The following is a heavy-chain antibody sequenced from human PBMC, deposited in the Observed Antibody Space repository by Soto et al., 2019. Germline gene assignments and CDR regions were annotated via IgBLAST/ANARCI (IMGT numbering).Heavy chain of an antibody. CDR2: IVPIFGTT. CDR3: ARVEAVAGIYNYHGLDV. CDR1: GGTFSNYA. V-gene: IGHV1-69*12. J-gene: IGHJ6*02. D-gene: IGHD6-19*01. Sequence: QVPLVQSGAEVKKPGSSVKVSCKASGGTFSNYAISWVRQAPGQGLEWMGGIVPIFGTTYYAQKFQGRVTIIADDSTTTAYLELSSLRSEDTAMYYCARVEAVAGIYNYHGLDVWGQGTAVSVSS.